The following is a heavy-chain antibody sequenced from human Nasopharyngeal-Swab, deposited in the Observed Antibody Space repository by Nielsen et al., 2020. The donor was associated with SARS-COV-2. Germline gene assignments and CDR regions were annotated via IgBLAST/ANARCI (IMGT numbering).Heavy chain of an antibody. J-gene: IGHJ5*02. D-gene: IGHD6-13*01. CDR3: ARAWYSSSSQFDP. CDR1: GYTFTGYY. V-gene: IGHV1-2*02. Sequence: AAVKVSCKASGYTFTGYYMHWVRQAPGQGLEWMGWINPNSGGTNYAQKFQGRVTMTRDTSISTAYMELSRLRSDDTAVYYCARAWYSSSSQFDPWGQGTLATVSS. CDR2: INPNSGGT.